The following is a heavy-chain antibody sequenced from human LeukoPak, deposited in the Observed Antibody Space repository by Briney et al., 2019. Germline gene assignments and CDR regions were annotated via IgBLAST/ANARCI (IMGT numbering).Heavy chain of an antibody. CDR1: GYTFTSYD. CDR2: MNPNSGNT. CDR3: ARDLSTEIVVVPAAPRAFDI. V-gene: IGHV1-8*01. D-gene: IGHD2-2*01. Sequence: ASVKVSCKASGYTFTSYDINWVRQATGQGLEWMGWMNPNSGNTGYAQKFQGRVTMTRNTSISTAYMELSSLRSEDTAVYYCARDLSTEIVVVPAAPRAFDIWGQGTMVTVSS. J-gene: IGHJ3*02.